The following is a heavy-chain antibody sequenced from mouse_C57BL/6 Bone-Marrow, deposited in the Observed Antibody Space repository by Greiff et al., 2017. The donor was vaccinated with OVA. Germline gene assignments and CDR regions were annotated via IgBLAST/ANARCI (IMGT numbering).Heavy chain of an antibody. CDR3: ARDYYGRYFDY. CDR1: GYTFTDYN. Sequence: EVQLQESGPELVKPGASVKMSCKASGYTFTDYNMHWVKQSHGKSLEWIGYINPNNGGTSYNQKFKGKATLTVNKSSSTAYMELRSLTSEDSAVYYCARDYYGRYFDYWGQGTTLTVSS. J-gene: IGHJ2*01. CDR2: INPNNGGT. V-gene: IGHV1-22*01. D-gene: IGHD1-1*01.